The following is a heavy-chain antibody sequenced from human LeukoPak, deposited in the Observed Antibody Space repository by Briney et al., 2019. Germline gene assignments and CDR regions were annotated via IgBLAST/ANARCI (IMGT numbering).Heavy chain of an antibody. D-gene: IGHD3-10*01. J-gene: IGHJ4*02. CDR2: IIPIFGTA. CDR3: ARGDYYGSGSYPH. V-gene: IGHV1-69*13. CDR1: GGTFSSYA. Sequence: GASVKVSCKASGGTFSSYAISWVRQAPGQGREWMGGIIPIFGTANYAQKFQGRVTITADESTSTAYMELSSLRSEDTAVYYCARGDYYGSGSYPHWGQGTLVTVSS.